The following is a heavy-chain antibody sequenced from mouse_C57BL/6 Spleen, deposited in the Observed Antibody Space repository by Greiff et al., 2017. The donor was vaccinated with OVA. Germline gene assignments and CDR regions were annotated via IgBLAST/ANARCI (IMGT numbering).Heavy chain of an antibody. Sequence: DVQLQESGPGLVKPSQSLSLTCSVTGYSITSGYYWNWIRQFPGNKLEWMGYISYDGSNNYNPSLKNRISITRDTSKNQFFLKLNSVTTEDTATFYCARGGDGSDYWGQGTTLTVSS. CDR1: GYSITSGYY. CDR2: ISYDGSN. J-gene: IGHJ2*01. V-gene: IGHV3-6*01. D-gene: IGHD1-1*02. CDR3: ARGGDGSDY.